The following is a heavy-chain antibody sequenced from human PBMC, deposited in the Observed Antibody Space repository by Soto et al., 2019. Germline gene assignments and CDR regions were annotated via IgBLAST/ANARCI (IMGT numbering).Heavy chain of an antibody. Sequence: QVQLQESGPGLVKPSETLSLTCTVSGGAISTYYWSWIRQPPGKGLDWIGYIYFSGSTNYNPSLKSRVTMSVDTSKNQLSLKLTPVTVADTAVYYCARVRTRSWYRYFDSCGQGMFVTVSS. J-gene: IGHJ4*02. V-gene: IGHV4-59*01. D-gene: IGHD6-13*01. CDR3: ARVRTRSWYRYFDS. CDR2: IYFSGST. CDR1: GGAISTYY.